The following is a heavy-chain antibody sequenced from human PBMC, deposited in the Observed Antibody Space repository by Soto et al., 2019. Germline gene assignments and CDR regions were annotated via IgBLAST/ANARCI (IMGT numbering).Heavy chain of an antibody. J-gene: IGHJ6*02. CDR3: ARDPDEVAAGDYYYYGMDV. Sequence: GGSLRLSCAASGFTFSSYAMHWVRQAPGKGLEWVAVISYDGSNKYYADSVKGRFTISRDNSKNTLYLQMNSLRAEDTAVYYCARDPDEVAAGDYYYYGMDVWGQGTTVTVSS. V-gene: IGHV3-30-3*01. CDR2: ISYDGSNK. D-gene: IGHD6-19*01. CDR1: GFTFSSYA.